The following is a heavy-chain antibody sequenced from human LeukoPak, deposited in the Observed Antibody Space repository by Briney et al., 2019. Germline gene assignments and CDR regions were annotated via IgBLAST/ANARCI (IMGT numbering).Heavy chain of an antibody. CDR3: ARRRYYGLGPYYFDY. Sequence: SETLSLTCAVYGGSFSDYYWGWIRQPPGKGLEWIGSIYYSGSTYYNPSLKSRVTISVDTSKNQFSLKLSSVTAADTAVYYCARRRYYGLGPYYFDYWGQGTLVTVSS. D-gene: IGHD3-10*01. CDR2: IYYSGST. V-gene: IGHV4-39*01. CDR1: GGSFSDYY. J-gene: IGHJ4*02.